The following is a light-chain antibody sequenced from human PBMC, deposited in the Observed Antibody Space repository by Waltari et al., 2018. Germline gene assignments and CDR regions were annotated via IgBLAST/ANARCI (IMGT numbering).Light chain of an antibody. V-gene: IGKV3-11*01. Sequence: EIVLTQSPATLSLSPGERATLSCRASQSVTSYLAWYQQKPGQAPRLLIYNASNRAAGSPARFSGSGSGTDFTLTISSLEPEDFAVYYCQQRSNWLWTFGQGTKVEV. J-gene: IGKJ1*01. CDR3: QQRSNWLWT. CDR2: NAS. CDR1: QSVTSY.